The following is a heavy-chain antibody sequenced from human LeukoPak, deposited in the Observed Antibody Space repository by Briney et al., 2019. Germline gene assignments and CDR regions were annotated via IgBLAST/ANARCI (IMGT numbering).Heavy chain of an antibody. CDR2: IYYSGST. CDR1: GGSISSYY. V-gene: IGHV4-59*12. CDR3: ARESLTAPKVAFDI. J-gene: IGHJ3*02. D-gene: IGHD3-10*01. Sequence: PSETLSLTCTVSGGSISSYYWSWIRQPPGKGLEWIGYIYYSGSTNYNPSLKSRVTISEDTSKNQFSLKLSSVTAADTAVYYCARESLTAPKVAFDIWGQGTMVTVSS.